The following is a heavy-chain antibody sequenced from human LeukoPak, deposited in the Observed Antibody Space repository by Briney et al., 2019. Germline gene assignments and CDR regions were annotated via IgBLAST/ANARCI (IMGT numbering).Heavy chain of an antibody. CDR1: GGTFSSYT. J-gene: IGHJ3*02. CDR2: IIPIFGRP. V-gene: IGHV1-69*13. D-gene: IGHD6-13*01. Sequence: GASVKVSRKTSGGTFSSYTISWVRQAPGQGLEWMGGIIPIFGRPTYTQKFQDRVTITADDSTNTAYMEMRSLTSDDTAVYYCARGTGYSSSWYSWGALDIWGRGTMVTVSS. CDR3: ARGTGYSSSWYSWGALDI.